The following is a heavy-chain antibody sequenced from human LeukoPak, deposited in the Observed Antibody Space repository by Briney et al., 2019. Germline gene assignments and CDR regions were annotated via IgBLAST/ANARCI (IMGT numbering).Heavy chain of an antibody. CDR2: IHHSGLT. CDR1: GYSITSGYY. D-gene: IGHD5-18*01. V-gene: IGHV4-38-2*02. Sequence: SETLSLTCTVSGYSITSGYYWAWIRQPPGKGLEWIGNIHHSGLTFYNPSLKSRVTISVDTSKNQFSLKLSSVTATDTAVYYCARVAQERGYSYGYYYYYGMDVWGQGTTVTVSS. J-gene: IGHJ6*02. CDR3: ARVAQERGYSYGYYYYYGMDV.